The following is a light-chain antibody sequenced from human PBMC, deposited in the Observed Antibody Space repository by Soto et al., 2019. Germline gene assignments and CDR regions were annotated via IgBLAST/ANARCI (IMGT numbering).Light chain of an antibody. J-gene: IGKJ4*01. CDR3: QHYDETPLT. CDR1: QSVNSRN. CDR2: GAS. V-gene: IGKV3-20*01. Sequence: EVPLTQSPGTLSLSPGERAILSCRASQSVNSRNLAWYQQEHGQATRLLISGASSRATGIPDRFSGSGSGTDFTLIINGLEAEDFAVYYCQHYDETPLTFGGGTKVEI.